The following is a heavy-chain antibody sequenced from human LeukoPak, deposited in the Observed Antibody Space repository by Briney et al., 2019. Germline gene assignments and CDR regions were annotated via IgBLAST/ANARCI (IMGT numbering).Heavy chain of an antibody. CDR3: ARLGSIDY. CDR2: IYTSGST. J-gene: IGHJ4*02. Sequence: SETLSLTCTVSGGSISSGSHYWSWIRQPAGKGLEWIGRIYTSGSTNYNPSLKSRVTISVDMSKNQFSLKLSSVTAADTAVYYCARLGSIDYWGQGTLVTVSS. CDR1: GGSISSGSHY. V-gene: IGHV4-61*02.